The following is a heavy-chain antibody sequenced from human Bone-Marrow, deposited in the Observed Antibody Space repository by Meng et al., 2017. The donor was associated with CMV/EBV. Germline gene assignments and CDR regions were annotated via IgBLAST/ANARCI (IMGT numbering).Heavy chain of an antibody. V-gene: IGHV1-46*01. J-gene: IGHJ4*02. CDR2: INPSGGST. D-gene: IGHD5-18*01. Sequence: CKASGYTFTSYDMHWVRQAHGQGLEWMGIINPSGGSTRYAQKFQGRVTMTRDTSTSTVYMELSSLRSEDTAVYYCARDGTDTEYYFDYWGQGTLVTVSS. CDR3: ARDGTDTEYYFDY. CDR1: GYTFTSYD.